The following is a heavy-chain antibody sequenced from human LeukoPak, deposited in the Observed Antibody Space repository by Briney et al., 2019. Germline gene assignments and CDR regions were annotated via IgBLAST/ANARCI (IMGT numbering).Heavy chain of an antibody. CDR3: TREKDCADGICYED. D-gene: IGHD2-8*01. J-gene: IGHJ4*02. Sequence: GASVKVSCKASGHTFTSHDINWVRQATGLGLEWRGWMSPKSGNTGYAQKFQGRVTMTRDTSISTAYMELSSLRFDDTAVYFCTREKDCADGICYEDWGQGTLVTVSS. CDR1: GHTFTSHD. CDR2: MSPKSGNT. V-gene: IGHV1-8*01.